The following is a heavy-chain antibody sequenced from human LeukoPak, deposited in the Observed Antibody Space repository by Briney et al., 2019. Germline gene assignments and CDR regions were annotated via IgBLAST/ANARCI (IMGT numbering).Heavy chain of an antibody. CDR2: IIPIFGTA. D-gene: IGHD3-22*01. CDR3: AVVIGYYYYMDV. CDR1: GGTFSSYA. V-gene: IGHV1-69*05. J-gene: IGHJ6*03. Sequence: SSVKVSCKASGGTFSSYAISWVRQAPGQGLEWMGGIIPIFGTANYAQKFQGRVTITTDESTSTAYMELSSLRSEDTAVYYCAVVIGYYYYMDVWGKGTTVTVSS.